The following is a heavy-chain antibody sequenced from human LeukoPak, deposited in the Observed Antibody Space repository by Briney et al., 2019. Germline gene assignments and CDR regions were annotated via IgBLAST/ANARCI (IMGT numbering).Heavy chain of an antibody. Sequence: GGSLRLSCAASGFTVSNNYMTWVRQAPGKGLECVSVIYSGGSTYSADSVKGRFTISRDNSKKTLYLQVNSLRAEDTAVYFCAKELTTERTPGVDSWGQGTLVTVSS. J-gene: IGHJ4*02. D-gene: IGHD4-17*01. V-gene: IGHV3-53*01. CDR2: IYSGGST. CDR3: AKELTTERTPGVDS. CDR1: GFTVSNNY.